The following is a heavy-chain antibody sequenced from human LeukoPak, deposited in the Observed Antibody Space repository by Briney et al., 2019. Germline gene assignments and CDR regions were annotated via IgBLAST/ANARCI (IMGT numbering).Heavy chain of an antibody. Sequence: GGSLRLSCAASGFTFSSYSMNWVRQAPGKGLEWVSSISSSSSYIYYADSVKGRFTISRDNAKDSLYLQMNSLRAEDTAVYYCARIRMVRGVIITSNWFDPWGQGTLVTVSP. CDR3: ARIRMVRGVIITSNWFDP. J-gene: IGHJ5*02. CDR1: GFTFSSYS. CDR2: ISSSSSYI. V-gene: IGHV3-21*01. D-gene: IGHD3-10*01.